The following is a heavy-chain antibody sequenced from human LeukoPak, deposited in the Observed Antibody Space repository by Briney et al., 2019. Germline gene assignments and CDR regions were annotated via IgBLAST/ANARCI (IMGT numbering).Heavy chain of an antibody. D-gene: IGHD3-3*01. CDR3: ARAPYDFWSGYSHWGDYYYYYYMDV. CDR1: GGSISSYY. Sequence: SETLSLTCTVSGGSISSYYWSWIRQPAGKGLEWIGRIYTSGSTNYNPSLKSRVTMSVDTSKNQFSLKLSSVTAAATAVYYCARAPYDFWSGYSHWGDYYYYYYMDVWGKGTTVTVSS. J-gene: IGHJ6*03. V-gene: IGHV4-4*07. CDR2: IYTSGST.